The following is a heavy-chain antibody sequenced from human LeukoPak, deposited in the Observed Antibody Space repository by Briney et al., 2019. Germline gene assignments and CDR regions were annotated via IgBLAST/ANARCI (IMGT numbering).Heavy chain of an antibody. CDR3: ARVYYYGMDV. CDR1: GGSFSGYY. CDR2: INHSGST. Sequence: SETLSLACAVYGGSFSGYYWSWIRQPPGKGLEWIGEINHSGSTNYNPSLKSRVTISVDTSKNQFSLKLSSVTAADTAVYYCARVYYYGMDVWGQGTTVTVSS. J-gene: IGHJ6*02. V-gene: IGHV4-34*01.